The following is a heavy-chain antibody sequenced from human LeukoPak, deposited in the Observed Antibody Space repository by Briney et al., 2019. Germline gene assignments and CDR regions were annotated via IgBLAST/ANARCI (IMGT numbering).Heavy chain of an antibody. D-gene: IGHD6-6*01. J-gene: IGHJ4*02. Sequence: PSQTLSLTCTVSGGSISSGGYYWSWIRQHPGKGLEWIGYIYYSGSTYYNPSLKSRVTISVDTSKNQFSLKLSSVTAADTAVYYCAKGTWSIAARRLDYWGQGTLVTVSS. CDR3: AKGTWSIAARRLDY. CDR2: IYYSGST. CDR1: GGSISSGGYY. V-gene: IGHV4-31*03.